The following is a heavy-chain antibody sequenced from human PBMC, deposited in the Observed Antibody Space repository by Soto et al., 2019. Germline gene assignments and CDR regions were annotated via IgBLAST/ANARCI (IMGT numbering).Heavy chain of an antibody. D-gene: IGHD3-3*01. V-gene: IGHV4-31*03. CDR1: GGSISSGGYY. J-gene: IGHJ4*02. Sequence: QVQLQESGPGLVKPSQTLSLACTVSGGSISSGGYYWSWIRQHPGKGLEWIGYIYYSGSTYYNPSLKSRVTISVDTSKNQFSLKLSSVTAADTAVYYCARERLRFLEWLSDWGQGPLVTVSS. CDR2: IYYSGST. CDR3: ARERLRFLEWLSD.